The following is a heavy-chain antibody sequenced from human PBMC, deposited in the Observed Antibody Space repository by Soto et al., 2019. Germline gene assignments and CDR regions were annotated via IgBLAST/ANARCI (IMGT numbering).Heavy chain of an antibody. CDR3: AKGNNWNVRGANWFDP. V-gene: IGHV3-23*01. CDR2: ISGSGGST. CDR1: GFTFSSYA. D-gene: IGHD1-20*01. Sequence: XESLSLSFAASGFTFSSYAMSWVRQAPGKGLEWVSAISGSGGSTYYADSVKGRFTISRDNSKNTLYLQMNSLRAEDTAVYYCAKGNNWNVRGANWFDPWGQGTLVTVSS. J-gene: IGHJ5*02.